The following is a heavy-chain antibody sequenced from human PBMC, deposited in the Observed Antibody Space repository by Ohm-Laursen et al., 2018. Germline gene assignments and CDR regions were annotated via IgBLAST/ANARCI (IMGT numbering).Heavy chain of an antibody. D-gene: IGHD6-6*01. CDR3: ARLVGIAARPGPY. J-gene: IGHJ4*02. CDR1: GFTFSSYD. CDR2: ISSSGSSI. V-gene: IGHV3-48*03. Sequence: SLRLSCAASGFTFSSYDMRWVRQAPGRGLEWVSYISSSGSSIQYADSVRGRFTMSRDNAKDSVYLQMNSLRAEDTAVYYCARLVGIAARPGPYWGQGTLVTVSS.